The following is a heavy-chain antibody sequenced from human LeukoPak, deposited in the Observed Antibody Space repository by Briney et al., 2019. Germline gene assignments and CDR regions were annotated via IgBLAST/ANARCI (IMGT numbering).Heavy chain of an antibody. Sequence: PSQTLSLTCTVSGGSISSGGYYWSWIRQHPGKGLEWIGYIYYSGSTNYNPSLKSRVTISVDTSKNQFSLKLSSVTAADTAVYYCARGEMATTPTFDYWGQGTLVTVSS. CDR2: IYYSGST. J-gene: IGHJ4*02. CDR1: GGSISSGGYY. D-gene: IGHD5-24*01. CDR3: ARGEMATTPTFDY. V-gene: IGHV4-31*03.